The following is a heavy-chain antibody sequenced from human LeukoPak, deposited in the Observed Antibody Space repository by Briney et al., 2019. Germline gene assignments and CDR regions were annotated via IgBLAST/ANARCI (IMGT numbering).Heavy chain of an antibody. J-gene: IGHJ4*02. CDR3: ARGTGYYQPNLFDY. CDR2: ISYDGSNK. D-gene: IGHD3-9*01. Sequence: GGSLRLSCAASGFTFSSYAMHWVRQAPGKGLEWVAVISYDGSNKYYADSVKGRFTISRDNSKNTLYLQMNSLRAEDTAVYYCARGTGYYQPNLFDYWGQGTLVTVSS. V-gene: IGHV3-30*04. CDR1: GFTFSSYA.